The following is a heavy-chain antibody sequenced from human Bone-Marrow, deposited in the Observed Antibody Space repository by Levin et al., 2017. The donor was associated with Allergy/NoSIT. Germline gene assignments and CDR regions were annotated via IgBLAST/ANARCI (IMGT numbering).Heavy chain of an antibody. D-gene: IGHD3-10*01. Sequence: KTSETLSLTCTVSGGSISSYYWSWIRQPPGKGLEWIGHIYYSGSTNYNPSLKSRVTISVDTSKNQFSLKLSSVTAADTAVYYCARLYGSGSYYYYYYMDGWGKGTTVTVSS. CDR1: GGSISSYY. CDR2: IYYSGST. V-gene: IGHV4-59*08. J-gene: IGHJ6*03. CDR3: ARLYGSGSYYYYYYMDG.